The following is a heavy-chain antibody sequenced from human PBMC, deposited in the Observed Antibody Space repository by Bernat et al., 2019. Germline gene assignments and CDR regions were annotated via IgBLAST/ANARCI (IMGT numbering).Heavy chain of an antibody. CDR3: ARDGSPMVQGVSMLIDY. V-gene: IGHV7-4-1*02. CDR2: INTNTGNP. J-gene: IGHJ4*02. Sequence: QVQLVQSGAEVKKPGASVKISCKASGYTFTSYAMNWVRQAPGQGLEWMGWINTNTGNPTYAQGFTGRFVFSLDTSVSTAYLQISSLKAEDTAVYYCARDGSPMVQGVSMLIDYWGQGTLVTVSS. D-gene: IGHD3-10*01. CDR1: GYTFTSYA.